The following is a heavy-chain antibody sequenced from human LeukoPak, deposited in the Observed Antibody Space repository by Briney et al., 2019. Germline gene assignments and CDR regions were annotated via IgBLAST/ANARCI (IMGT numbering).Heavy chain of an antibody. J-gene: IGHJ4*02. CDR1: GFTVRSNY. D-gene: IGHD3-10*01. Sequence: GGSLRLSCAASGFTVRSNYMTWVRQAPGKGLECVSVISPSGDSTYCADSVKGRFTISRDNSKNTLYLQMNSLGAEDAAVYYCAKRGLTTLVRGVIEDWGQGTLVTVSS. V-gene: IGHV3-23*01. CDR2: ISPSGDST. CDR3: AKRGLTTLVRGVIED.